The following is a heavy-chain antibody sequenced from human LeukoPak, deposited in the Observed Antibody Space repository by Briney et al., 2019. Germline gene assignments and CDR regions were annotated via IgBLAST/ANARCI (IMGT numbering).Heavy chain of an antibody. CDR3: AKALSYYDSSGYPIDY. V-gene: IGHV3-23*01. D-gene: IGHD3-22*01. Sequence: GGSLRLSCAASGFTFSSYAMSWVRQAPGKGLEWVSAISGSGGSTYYADSVKGRFTISRDNSKNTLYLQMNSLRAEDTAVYYCAKALSYYDSSGYPIDYWGQGTLVTVSS. CDR2: ISGSGGST. CDR1: GFTFSSYA. J-gene: IGHJ4*02.